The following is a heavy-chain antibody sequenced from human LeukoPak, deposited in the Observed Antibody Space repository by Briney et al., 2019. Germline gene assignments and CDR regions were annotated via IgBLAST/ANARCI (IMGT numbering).Heavy chain of an antibody. D-gene: IGHD2-15*01. CDR2: TYYRSKWYY. CDR1: GDSVSSNTAA. J-gene: IGHJ6*02. CDR3: ARDPGYYYAMDV. V-gene: IGHV6-1*01. Sequence: SQTLSLTCAISGDSVSSNTAAWNWVRQSPSRGLEWLGRTYYRSKWYYDYATSVRSRIAINPDTSKNLFSLRLNSVTPEDTAVYYCARDPGYYYAMDVWGQGTTVTVSS.